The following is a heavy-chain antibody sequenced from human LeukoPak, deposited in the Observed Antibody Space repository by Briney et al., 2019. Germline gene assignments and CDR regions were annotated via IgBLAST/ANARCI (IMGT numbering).Heavy chain of an antibody. Sequence: SETLSLTCTVSGGSISSSNYYWGWIRQPPGKGLEWIGSIYYSGSTYYNPSLKSRVIMSVDTSKNQFSLKLSSVTAADTAVYYCATLPAPTVAGRRDYFDYWGQGTLVTVSS. CDR3: ATLPAPTVAGRRDYFDY. J-gene: IGHJ4*02. V-gene: IGHV4-39*01. CDR2: IYYSGST. D-gene: IGHD6-19*01. CDR1: GGSISSSNYY.